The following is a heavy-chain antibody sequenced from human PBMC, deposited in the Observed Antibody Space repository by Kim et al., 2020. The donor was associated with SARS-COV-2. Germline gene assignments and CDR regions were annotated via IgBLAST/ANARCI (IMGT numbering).Heavy chain of an antibody. Sequence: GGSLRLSCAASGFTFSSYAMHWVRQAPGKGLEWVAVISYDGSNKYYADSVKGRFTISIDNSKKTLYLQMNSLRAEATAVYYCARGNEIYAYGVTSNWFDPWGQGTLVTVSS. V-gene: IGHV3-30*04. CDR2: ISYDGSNK. J-gene: IGHJ5*02. CDR3: ARGNEIYAYGVTSNWFDP. CDR1: GFTFSSYA. D-gene: IGHD4-17*01.